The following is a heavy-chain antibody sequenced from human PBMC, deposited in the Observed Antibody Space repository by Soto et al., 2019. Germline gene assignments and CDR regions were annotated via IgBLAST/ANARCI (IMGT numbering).Heavy chain of an antibody. CDR2: IYSGGST. V-gene: IGHV3-66*01. CDR3: ARESWGYGSGRPTHGMDV. Sequence: EVQLVESGGGLVQPGGSLRLSCAASGFTVSSNYMSWVRQAPGKGLEWVSVIYSGGSTYYADSVKGRFTISRDNSKNTLYLQMNSLRAEDTAVYYCARESWGYGSGRPTHGMDVWGQGTTVTVSS. CDR1: GFTVSSNY. D-gene: IGHD3-10*01. J-gene: IGHJ6*02.